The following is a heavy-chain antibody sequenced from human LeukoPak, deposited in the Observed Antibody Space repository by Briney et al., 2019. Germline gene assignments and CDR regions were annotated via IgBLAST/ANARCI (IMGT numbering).Heavy chain of an antibody. D-gene: IGHD3-22*01. Sequence: PGESLKISCKGSGYSFTTYWIGWVRQMPGKGLEWMGIIYPGDSDTRYSPSFQGHVTISADKSISTAYLQWSSLKASDTAMYYCARREYYYDNTGYYFRGPGQFDLWGQGTLVTVSS. V-gene: IGHV5-51*01. CDR2: IYPGDSDT. J-gene: IGHJ4*02. CDR3: ARREYYYDNTGYYFRGPGQFDL. CDR1: GYSFTTYW.